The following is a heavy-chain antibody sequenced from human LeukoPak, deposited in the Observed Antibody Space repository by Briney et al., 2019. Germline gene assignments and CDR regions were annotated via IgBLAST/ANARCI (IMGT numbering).Heavy chain of an antibody. Sequence: ASVNVSCKASGYTFTNYAISWVRQAPGQGLEWMGWISAYKGKTNYAQKFQGRVTMTTDTSTSTAYMEVRSLTSDDAAVYYCARDLRWGDCSSTSCYALYYFDYWGQGTQVTVSS. CDR2: ISAYKGKT. D-gene: IGHD2-2*01. J-gene: IGHJ4*02. V-gene: IGHV1-18*01. CDR1: GYTFTNYA. CDR3: ARDLRWGDCSSTSCYALYYFDY.